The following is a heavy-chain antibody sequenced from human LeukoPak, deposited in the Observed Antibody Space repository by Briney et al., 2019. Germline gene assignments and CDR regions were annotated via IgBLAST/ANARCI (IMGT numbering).Heavy chain of an antibody. V-gene: IGHV4-4*07. CDR1: GGSISSYY. CDR2: IYTSGST. D-gene: IGHD3-16*02. CDR3: ARSIMITFGGVIAHIPDAFDI. J-gene: IGHJ3*02. Sequence: SETLSLTCTVPGGSISSYYWSWIRQPAGKGLEWIGRIYTSGSTNYNPSLKSRVTMSVDTSKNQFSLKLSSVTAADTAVYYCARSIMITFGGVIAHIPDAFDIWGQGTMVTVPS.